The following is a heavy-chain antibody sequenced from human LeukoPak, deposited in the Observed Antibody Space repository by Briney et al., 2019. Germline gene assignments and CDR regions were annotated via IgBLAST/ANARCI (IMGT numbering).Heavy chain of an antibody. J-gene: IGHJ4*02. Sequence: SETLSLTCTVSGGSISSGGYYWSRIRQHPGKGLEWIGYIYYSGSTYYNPSLKSRVTISVDTSKNQFSLKLSSVTAADTAVYYCARVWWNDAFDYWGQGTLVTVSS. CDR1: GGSISSGGYY. V-gene: IGHV4-31*03. D-gene: IGHD1-1*01. CDR2: IYYSGST. CDR3: ARVWWNDAFDY.